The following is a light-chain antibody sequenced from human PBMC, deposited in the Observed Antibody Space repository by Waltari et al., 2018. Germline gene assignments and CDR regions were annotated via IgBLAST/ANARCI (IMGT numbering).Light chain of an antibody. V-gene: IGLV2-14*01. CDR2: EVT. Sequence: QSALTQPAAVSGSPGQSITISCTATSSDVGGYNYVSWYQQHPAKAPKLIIYEVTNRPSGVSNRFSGSKSGNTASLTISGLQVEDEADYYCTSYTTSSTVVFGGGTQLTVL. CDR1: SSDVGGYNY. J-gene: IGLJ3*02. CDR3: TSYTTSSTVV.